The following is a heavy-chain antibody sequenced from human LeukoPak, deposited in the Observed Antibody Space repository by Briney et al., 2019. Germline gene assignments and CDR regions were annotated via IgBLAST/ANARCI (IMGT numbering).Heavy chain of an antibody. J-gene: IGHJ4*02. V-gene: IGHV4-39*01. CDR2: SYYGGST. Sequence: PSETLSLTCTVSGDSISSDIYSWGWLRQPPGKGLEWIGTSYYGGSTYYNPSLKIRFTISVNPSKNPFSLNLSSVTAADTAVYYCARLYSGSYYECDCWGQGTLVTVSS. CDR1: GDSISSDIYS. D-gene: IGHD1-26*01. CDR3: ARLYSGSYYECDC.